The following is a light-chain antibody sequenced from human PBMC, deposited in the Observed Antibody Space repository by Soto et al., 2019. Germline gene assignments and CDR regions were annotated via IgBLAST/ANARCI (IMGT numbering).Light chain of an antibody. J-gene: IGLJ1*01. V-gene: IGLV2-14*01. Sequence: HSVLTQPASVSGSPGQSITISCTGTSSDVGGYNYVSWYQQHPGKAPKLMIYEVSNRPSGVSNRFSGSKSGNTASLTISGLQAEDEADYYCSSYTSSSTPFYVFGTGTKVTVL. CDR3: SSYTSSSTPFYV. CDR2: EVS. CDR1: SSDVGGYNY.